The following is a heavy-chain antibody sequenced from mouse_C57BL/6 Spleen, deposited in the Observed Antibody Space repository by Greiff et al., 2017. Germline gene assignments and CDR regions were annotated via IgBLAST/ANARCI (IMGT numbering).Heavy chain of an antibody. V-gene: IGHV5-17*01. Sequence: EVNVVESGGGLVKPGGSLKLSCAASGFTFSDYGMHWVRQAPEKGLEWVAYISSGSSTIYYADTVKGRFTISRGNAKNTLFLQMTSLRSEDTAMYYCARPEGSGEYYAMDYWVQGTSVTVSS. CDR3: ARPEGSGEYYAMDY. CDR2: ISSGSSTI. D-gene: IGHD1-1*01. CDR1: GFTFSDYG. J-gene: IGHJ4*01.